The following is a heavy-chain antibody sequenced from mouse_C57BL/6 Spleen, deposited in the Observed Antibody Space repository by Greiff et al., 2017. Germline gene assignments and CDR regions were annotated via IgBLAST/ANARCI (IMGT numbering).Heavy chain of an antibody. J-gene: IGHJ1*03. CDR3: ARYLENREWYFDV. CDR2: IYPGDGDT. CDR1: GYAFSSYW. Sequence: QVQLQQSGAELVKPGASVKISCKASGYAFSSYWMNWVKQRPGKGLEWIGQIYPGDGDTNYNEKFKGKATLTADKSSSTAYMQLSSLTSEDSAVYCCARYLENREWYFDVWGTGTTVTVSS. V-gene: IGHV1-80*01. D-gene: IGHD5-1*01.